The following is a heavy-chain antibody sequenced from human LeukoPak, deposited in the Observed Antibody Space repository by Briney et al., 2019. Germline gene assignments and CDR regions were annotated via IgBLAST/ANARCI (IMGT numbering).Heavy chain of an antibody. CDR2: INSDGSST. Sequence: GGSLRLSCAASGFTFSSHWMHWVRRAPGKGLVWVSRINSDGSSTSYADSVKGRFTISRDNAKNTLYLQVNSLRVEDTAVYYCARGGFRDYGSGSYYQDYWGQGTLVTVSS. CDR3: ARGGFRDYGSGSYYQDY. D-gene: IGHD3-10*01. J-gene: IGHJ4*02. V-gene: IGHV3-74*01. CDR1: GFTFSSHW.